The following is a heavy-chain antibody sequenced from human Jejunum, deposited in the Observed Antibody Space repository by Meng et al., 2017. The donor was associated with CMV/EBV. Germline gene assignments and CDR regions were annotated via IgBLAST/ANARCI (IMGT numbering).Heavy chain of an antibody. CDR1: GFTFSSSA. CDR2: ISGNDLSR. Sequence: ASGFTFSSSAMSWVRQAQGKGLEWVAGISGNDLSRYYADSVKGRFTISRDNSKNTLYLQMNSLRGEDTAIYYCARENDYRNYFDQWGQGTLVTVSS. CDR3: ARENDYRNYFDQ. V-gene: IGHV3-23*01. J-gene: IGHJ4*02. D-gene: IGHD4-11*01.